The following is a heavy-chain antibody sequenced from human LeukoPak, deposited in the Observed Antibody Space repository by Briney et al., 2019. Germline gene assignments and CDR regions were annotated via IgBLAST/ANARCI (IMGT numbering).Heavy chain of an antibody. Sequence: GGSLRLSCAASGITFSTSWMHWVRQAPGKGLVWVSRISSDGSNTIYADSVRGRFTISRDNAKNTLYLQMNSLRAEDTAVYYCARDQSIVGPTTVDYWGQGTLVTVSS. CDR3: ARDQSIVGPTTVDY. CDR1: GITFSTSW. J-gene: IGHJ4*02. V-gene: IGHV3-74*01. CDR2: ISSDGSNT. D-gene: IGHD1-26*01.